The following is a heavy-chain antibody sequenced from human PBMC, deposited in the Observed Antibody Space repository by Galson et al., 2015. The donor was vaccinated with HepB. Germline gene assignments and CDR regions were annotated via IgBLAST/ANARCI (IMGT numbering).Heavy chain of an antibody. CDR2: INPNSGGT. Sequence: SVKVSCKASGYTFTGYYMHWVRQAPGQGLEWMGWINPNSGGTHYAQKFQGWVTMTRDPSISTAYMELRRLRSDDTAVYYCARGQMLPGDSSGYYFWGQGTLVTVSS. CDR3: ARGQMLPGDSSGYYF. V-gene: IGHV1-2*04. D-gene: IGHD3-22*01. CDR1: GYTFTGYY. J-gene: IGHJ4*02.